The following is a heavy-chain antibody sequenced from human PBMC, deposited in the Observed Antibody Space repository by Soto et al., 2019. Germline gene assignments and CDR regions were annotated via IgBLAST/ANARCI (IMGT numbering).Heavy chain of an antibody. D-gene: IGHD5-18*01. J-gene: IGHJ4*02. V-gene: IGHV3-73*02. CDR3: AGLMDTLFDRFDH. CDR2: IASRAHNYAT. Sequence: EVELVESGGGLVQPGGSLKLSCAASEFSLSGSFIHWVRQASGKGPEWVGRIASRAHNYATAYGTSVQGRFTVSRDDSLNTAYLHMNGLKTEDTAVYFCAGLMDTLFDRFDHWGRGILVTVSA. CDR1: EFSLSGSF.